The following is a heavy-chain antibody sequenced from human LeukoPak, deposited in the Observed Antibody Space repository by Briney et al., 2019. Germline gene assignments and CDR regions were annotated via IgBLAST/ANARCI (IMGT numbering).Heavy chain of an antibody. J-gene: IGHJ4*02. CDR1: GGSISSYY. CDR3: ARGGRDGYSLYPLDY. D-gene: IGHD5-24*01. CDR2: IYYSGST. V-gene: IGHV4-59*08. Sequence: SETLSLXCTVSGGSISSYYWSWIRXPPGKGLEWIGYIYYSGSTNYNPSLKSRVTISVDTSKNQFSLRLSSVTAADTAVFYCARGGRDGYSLYPLDYWGQGTLVTVSS.